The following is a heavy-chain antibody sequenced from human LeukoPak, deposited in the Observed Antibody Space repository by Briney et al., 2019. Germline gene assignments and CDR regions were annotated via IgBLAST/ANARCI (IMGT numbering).Heavy chain of an antibody. CDR2: ISAYNGNT. CDR3: ARPRGSSWYGDAFDI. V-gene: IGHV1-8*01. D-gene: IGHD6-13*01. Sequence: ASVKVSCKASGYTFTSYYVHWVRQAPGQGLEWMGWISAYNGNTNYAQKLQGRVTITRNTSISTAYMELSSLRSEDTAVYYCARPRGSSWYGDAFDIWGQGTMVTVSS. J-gene: IGHJ3*02. CDR1: GYTFTSYY.